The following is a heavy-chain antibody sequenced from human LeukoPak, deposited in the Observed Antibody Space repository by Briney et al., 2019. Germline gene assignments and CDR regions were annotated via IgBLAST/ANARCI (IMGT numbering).Heavy chain of an antibody. CDR3: ARHRDYGTGWYGFDY. CDR1: GGSISGYY. V-gene: IGHV4-59*08. CDR2: IHYTGSA. Sequence: KPSETLSLTCTVSGGSISGYYWSWIRQPPGKGLEWIAYIHYTGSANFNPSLKSRVTISVDTAKNQFSLKLSSMTASDRAVFYCARHRDYGTGWYGFDYWGQGTLVTVSP. J-gene: IGHJ4*02. D-gene: IGHD6-19*01.